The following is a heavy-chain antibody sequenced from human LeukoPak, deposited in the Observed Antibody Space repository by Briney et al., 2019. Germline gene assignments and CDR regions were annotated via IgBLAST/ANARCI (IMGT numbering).Heavy chain of an antibody. CDR1: GFTFSSYA. CDR2: ISYDGSNK. D-gene: IGHD2-15*01. V-gene: IGHV3-30*04. Sequence: RSLRLSCAASGFTFSSYAMHWVRQAPGKGLEWVAVISYDGSNKYYADSVKGRFTISRDNSKNTLYLQMNSLRAEDTAVYYCAVVAATADFDYWGQGTLVTVSS. CDR3: AVVAATADFDY. J-gene: IGHJ4*02.